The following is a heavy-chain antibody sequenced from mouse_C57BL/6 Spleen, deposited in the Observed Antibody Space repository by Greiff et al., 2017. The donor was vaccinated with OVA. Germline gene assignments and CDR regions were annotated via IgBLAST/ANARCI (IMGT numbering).Heavy chain of an antibody. CDR1: GYTFTSYW. Sequence: QVQLQQPGAELVRPGSSVKLSCTASGYTFTSYWMAWVQQRPGQGLEWIGNIYPSDSETYYNQKFKDKATMTVDKSSSTAYMQLSSLTYEDSAVDYCARWRVTAHYYAMGYWGQGTSVTVSS. CDR2: IYPSDSET. J-gene: IGHJ4*01. CDR3: ARWRVTAHYYAMGY. D-gene: IGHD2-5*01. V-gene: IGHV1-61*01.